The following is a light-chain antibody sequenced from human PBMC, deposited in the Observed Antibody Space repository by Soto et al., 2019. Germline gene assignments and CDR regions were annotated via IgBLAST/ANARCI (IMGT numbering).Light chain of an antibody. J-gene: IGKJ1*01. CDR2: DAS. Sequence: ESVLTQSPATLSLSPGERVSLSCRASQSVNTYFAWYQQKPGQAPRLLIYDASSRATGIPARFSGSGSGTDFTLTISSLEPEDFAIYYCQQRSSWPLTFGHGTRVEI. V-gene: IGKV3-11*01. CDR3: QQRSSWPLT. CDR1: QSVNTY.